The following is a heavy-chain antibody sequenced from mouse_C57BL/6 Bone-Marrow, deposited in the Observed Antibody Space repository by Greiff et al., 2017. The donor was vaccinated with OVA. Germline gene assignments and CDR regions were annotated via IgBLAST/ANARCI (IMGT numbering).Heavy chain of an antibody. D-gene: IGHD1-1*01. Sequence: EVQLVESGGDLVKPGGSLKLSCAASGFTFSSYGMSWVRQTPDKRLEWVANISSGGSYTYYPDSVKGRFTISRDNAKNTLYLQMISLKSEDTAMYYCARHYYGSSYYWGQGTTLTVSS. V-gene: IGHV5-6*01. CDR3: ARHYYGSSYY. CDR2: ISSGGSYT. J-gene: IGHJ2*01. CDR1: GFTFSSYG.